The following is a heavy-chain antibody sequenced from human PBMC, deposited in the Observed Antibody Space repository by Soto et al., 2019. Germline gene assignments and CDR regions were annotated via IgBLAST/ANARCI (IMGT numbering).Heavy chain of an antibody. CDR2: FYSGGST. Sequence: GGSLRLSCAASGFTVSSNYMSWVRQAPGKGLEWVSVFYSGGSTYYADSVKGRFTISRDNSKNTLYLQMNSLRAEDTAVYYCAREPRDHYGSGWFGYWGQGTLVTVSS. J-gene: IGHJ4*02. V-gene: IGHV3-66*01. CDR1: GFTVSSNY. D-gene: IGHD3-10*01. CDR3: AREPRDHYGSGWFGY.